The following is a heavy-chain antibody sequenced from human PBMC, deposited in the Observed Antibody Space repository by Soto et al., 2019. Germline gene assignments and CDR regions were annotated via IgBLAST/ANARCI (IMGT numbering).Heavy chain of an antibody. V-gene: IGHV4-30-2*01. CDR2: IYHSGST. CDR1: GGSISSGGYS. Sequence: TLSLTCAVSGGSISSGGYSWSWIRQPPGKGLEWIGYIYHSGSTYYNPSLKSRVTISVDRSKNQFSLKLSSVTAADTAVYYCARASSGYYLDYWGQGTLVTVSS. D-gene: IGHD3-22*01. CDR3: ARASSGYYLDY. J-gene: IGHJ4*02.